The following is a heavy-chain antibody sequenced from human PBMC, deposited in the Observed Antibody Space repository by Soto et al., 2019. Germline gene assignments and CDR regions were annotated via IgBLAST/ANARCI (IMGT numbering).Heavy chain of an antibody. J-gene: IGHJ4*02. Sequence: VGSLRLSCAVSGFTFSSYAISWVRQTPGKGLEWVSLFSGSGGDTYYADSVKGRLTISRDNAKNTLYLQMNSLGAEDTAVYYCAAGTNSDWYTYWGQGTMVTVSS. CDR2: FSGSGGDT. V-gene: IGHV3-23*01. D-gene: IGHD1-1*01. CDR3: AAGTNSDWYTY. CDR1: GFTFSSYA.